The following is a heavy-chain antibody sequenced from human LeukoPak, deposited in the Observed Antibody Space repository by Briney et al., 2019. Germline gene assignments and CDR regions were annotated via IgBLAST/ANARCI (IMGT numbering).Heavy chain of an antibody. CDR2: INLNSGNT. V-gene: IGHV1-8*01. D-gene: IGHD1-26*01. CDR3: ARVTGSIDY. J-gene: IGHJ4*02. Sequence: GASVKVSCKASGYTFTSYDINWVRQAPGQGLEWMGWINLNSGNTGYAQNLQGRLTVTRDTSINTAYMELSTLRSEDTAIYYCARVTGSIDYWGQGTLVTVSS. CDR1: GYTFTSYD.